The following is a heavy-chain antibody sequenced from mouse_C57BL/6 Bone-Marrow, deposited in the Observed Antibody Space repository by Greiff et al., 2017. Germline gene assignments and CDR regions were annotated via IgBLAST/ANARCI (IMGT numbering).Heavy chain of an antibody. CDR2: INPGSGGT. CDR1: GYAFTNYL. D-gene: IGHD3-1*01. CDR3: ARSGYFDFDV. Sequence: VQVVESGAELVRPGTSVKVSCKASGYAFTNYLIEWVKQRPGQGLEWIGVINPGSGGTNYNEKFKGKATLTADKSSSTAYMQLSSLTSEDSAVYFCARSGYFDFDVWGTGTTVTVSS. V-gene: IGHV1-54*01. J-gene: IGHJ1*03.